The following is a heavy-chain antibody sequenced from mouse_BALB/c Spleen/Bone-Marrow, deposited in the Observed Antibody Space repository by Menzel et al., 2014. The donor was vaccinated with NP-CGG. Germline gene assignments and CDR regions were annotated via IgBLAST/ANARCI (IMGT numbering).Heavy chain of an antibody. J-gene: IGHJ4*01. CDR1: GFSLTNYG. D-gene: IGHD2-1*01. CDR3: ARDRGYGNGAMDC. V-gene: IGHV2-9*02. Sequence: VQRVESGPGLVAPSQSLSTTCTVSGFSLTNYGVHWVRQPPGKGLEWLGIIWAGGTTNYNSALMSRLSITKDNSKSQVFLKMNSLQTDDTAMYYCARDRGYGNGAMDCWGQGTSATVSS. CDR2: IWAGGTT.